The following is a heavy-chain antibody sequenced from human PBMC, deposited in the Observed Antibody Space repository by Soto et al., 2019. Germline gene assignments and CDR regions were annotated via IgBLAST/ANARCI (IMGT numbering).Heavy chain of an antibody. J-gene: IGHJ4*02. CDR1: GFTFSSYW. D-gene: IGHD3-22*01. V-gene: IGHV3-74*01. CDR3: ARDPTYFYDSSGYYDY. CDR2: INSDGSST. Sequence: EVQLVESGGGLVQPGGSLRLSCAASGFTFSSYWMHWVRQAPGKGLVWVSRINSDGSSTSYADSVKGRFTISRDNAKNTLYLQMNRLRAEDTAVYYWARDPTYFYDSSGYYDYWGQGTLVTVSS.